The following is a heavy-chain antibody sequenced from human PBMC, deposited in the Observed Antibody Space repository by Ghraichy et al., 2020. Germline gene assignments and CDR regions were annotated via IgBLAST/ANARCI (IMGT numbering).Heavy chain of an antibody. CDR3: ASIRELTAYYYGMDV. Sequence: ASVKVSCKASGYTFTGYYMHWVRQAPGQGLEWMGWINPNSGGTNYAQKFQGRVTMTRDTSISTAYMELSRLRSDDTAVYYCASIRELTAYYYGMDVWGQGTTVTVSS. CDR2: INPNSGGT. D-gene: IGHD3-10*01. CDR1: GYTFTGYY. V-gene: IGHV1-2*02. J-gene: IGHJ6*02.